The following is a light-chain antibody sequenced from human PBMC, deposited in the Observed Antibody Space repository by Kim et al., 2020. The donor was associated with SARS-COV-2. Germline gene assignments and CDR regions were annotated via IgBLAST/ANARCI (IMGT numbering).Light chain of an antibody. Sequence: GQSITSSGTGTSSDVGCYNYVSWYQQTPGKAHNLMIYDVSNRPSGLSNRFSGSKSGNTASLTISWLQAEDEADYYCSSYTSSSTRVFGTGTKVTVL. J-gene: IGLJ1*01. CDR2: DVS. CDR1: SSDVGCYNY. V-gene: IGLV2-14*03. CDR3: SSYTSSSTRV.